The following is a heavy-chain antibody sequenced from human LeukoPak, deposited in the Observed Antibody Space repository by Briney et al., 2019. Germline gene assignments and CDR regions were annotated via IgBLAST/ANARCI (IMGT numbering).Heavy chain of an antibody. Sequence: PSETLSLTCTVSGSISSYYWNWVRQPPGKGLEWMGYIDKSGSTNYNPSLKSRVTMSVDTSKNQFSLKLSSVTAADTAVYYCARDRGIFDYWGQGTLVTVSS. CDR1: GSISSYY. J-gene: IGHJ4*02. CDR2: IDKSGST. CDR3: ARDRGIFDY. D-gene: IGHD3-10*01. V-gene: IGHV4-59*12.